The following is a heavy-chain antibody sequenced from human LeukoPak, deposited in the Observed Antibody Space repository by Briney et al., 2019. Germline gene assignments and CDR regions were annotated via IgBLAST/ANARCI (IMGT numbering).Heavy chain of an antibody. CDR2: ISSSGSTI. V-gene: IGHV3-48*03. CDR3: ARDDYDRQRSGGSYYYYYYMDV. J-gene: IGHJ6*03. D-gene: IGHD3-3*01. CDR1: GFTLSSYE. Sequence: GGSLRLSCAASGFTLSSYEMNWVRQAPGKGLEWVSYISSSGSTIYYADSVKGRFTISRDNAKNSLYLQMNSLRAEDTAVYYCARDDYDRQRSGGSYYYYYYMDVWGKGTTVTVSS.